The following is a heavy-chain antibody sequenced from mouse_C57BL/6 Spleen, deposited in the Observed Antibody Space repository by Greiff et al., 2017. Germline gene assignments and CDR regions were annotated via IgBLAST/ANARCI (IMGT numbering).Heavy chain of an antibody. CDR1: GYTFTSYT. CDR3: ARGPDDWYFDV. J-gene: IGHJ1*03. V-gene: IGHV1-4*01. CDR2: INPSSGYT. Sequence: VQLVESGAELARPGASVKMSCKASGYTFTSYTMHWVKQRPGQGLEWIGYINPSSGYTKYNQKFKDKATLTADKSSSTAYMQLSSLTSEDSAVYYCARGPDDWYFDVWGTGTTVTVSS.